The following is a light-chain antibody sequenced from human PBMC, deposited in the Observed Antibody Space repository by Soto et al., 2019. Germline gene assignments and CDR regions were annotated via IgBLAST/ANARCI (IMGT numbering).Light chain of an antibody. Sequence: DIQLTQSPSTLSASVGDRVTITCRASQTIRTWLAWYQQKPGKAPKLLIYDASSMQSGVPSRFSGSGSGTEFTLTISSLQPDDFASYYCQQYNTYPWTFGQGTKVDNK. CDR2: DAS. V-gene: IGKV1-5*01. CDR1: QTIRTW. CDR3: QQYNTYPWT. J-gene: IGKJ1*01.